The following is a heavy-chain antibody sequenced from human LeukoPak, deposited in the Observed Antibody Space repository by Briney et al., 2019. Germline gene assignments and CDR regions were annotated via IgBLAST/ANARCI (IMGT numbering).Heavy chain of an antibody. J-gene: IGHJ5*02. CDR3: ARDPVETSTDLRYDFWSGYYSTQNWFDP. V-gene: IGHV1-18*01. CDR2: ISAYNGNT. Sequence: ASVKVSCKASGYTFTSYGVSWVRQAPGQGLEWMGWISAYNGNTNYAQKLQGRVTMTTDTSTSTAYMELRSLRSDDTAVYYCARDPVETSTDLRYDFWSGYYSTQNWFDPWGQGTLVTVSS. CDR1: GYTFTSYG. D-gene: IGHD3-3*01.